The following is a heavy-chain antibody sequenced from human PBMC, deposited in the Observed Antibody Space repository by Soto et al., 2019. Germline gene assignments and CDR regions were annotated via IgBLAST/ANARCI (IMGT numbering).Heavy chain of an antibody. V-gene: IGHV3-23*01. J-gene: IGHJ6*02. CDR3: AKCDGHYSYYYYGMDV. Sequence: PGGSLRLSCAASGFAFSIYAMSWVRQAPGKGLEWVASVSGSGGSTYSADSVKGRFTISRDNSKIMVYLQMNSLRAEDSAIYYCAKCDGHYSYYYYGMDVWGQGTTVTVSS. CDR2: VSGSGGST. D-gene: IGHD4-17*01. CDR1: GFAFSIYA.